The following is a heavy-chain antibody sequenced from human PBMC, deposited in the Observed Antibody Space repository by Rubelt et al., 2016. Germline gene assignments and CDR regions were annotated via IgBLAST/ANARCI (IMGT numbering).Heavy chain of an antibody. CDR3: AGGEVGATGSFDY. J-gene: IGHJ4*02. CDR2: ISSSSSYI. CDR1: GFTFSSYS. V-gene: IGHV3-21*01. D-gene: IGHD1-26*01. Sequence: EVQLVESGGGLVKPGGSLRLSCAASGFTFSSYSMNWVRQAPGKGLEWVSSISSSSSYIYYADSVKGRFTISRDNAKNSLYLQMNSLGAEDTSVYYCAGGEVGATGSFDYWGQGTLVTVSS.